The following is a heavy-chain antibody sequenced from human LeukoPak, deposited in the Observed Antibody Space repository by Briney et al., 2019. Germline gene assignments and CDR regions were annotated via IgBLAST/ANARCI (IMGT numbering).Heavy chain of an antibody. J-gene: IGHJ3*02. D-gene: IGHD4-17*01. V-gene: IGHV4-39*01. CDR1: GASIRTESYY. Sequence: SETLSLTCTVSGASIRTESYYWAWIRQFPGKGLEWIGTIYYSGSTYYNPSLKSRVTISVDTSKNQFSLKLSSVTAADTAVYYCVRLNTTPALDIWGQGTMVTVSS. CDR3: VRLNTTPALDI. CDR2: IYYSGST.